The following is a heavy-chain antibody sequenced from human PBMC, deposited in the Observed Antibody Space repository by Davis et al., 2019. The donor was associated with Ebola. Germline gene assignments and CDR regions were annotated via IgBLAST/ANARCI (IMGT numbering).Heavy chain of an antibody. CDR2: VKSKTDGGTA. J-gene: IGHJ4*02. D-gene: IGHD1-26*01. CDR3: VKWSYARFDY. Sequence: PGGSLRLSCAASGFTFSNVWMTWVRQAPGKGLECVGRVKSKTDGGTADYAAPVRGRFTISRDDSKNTLYLQMNSLKTEDTAVYYCVKWSYARFDYWGQGTLVTVSS. V-gene: IGHV3-15*01. CDR1: GFTFSNVW.